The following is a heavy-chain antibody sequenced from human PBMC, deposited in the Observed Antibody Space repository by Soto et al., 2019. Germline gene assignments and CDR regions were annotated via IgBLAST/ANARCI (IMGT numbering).Heavy chain of an antibody. CDR3: ARGGGSSSARY. CDR1: GFTFSSYA. V-gene: IGHV3-23*01. Sequence: EVQLLESGGGLVQPGGSLRLSCAASGFTFSSYAMSWVRQAPGSGLEWVSTNGASGVTTYYAGSVKGRFTISRDISKNMLYPQMDSLGAEDTAVYYCARGGGSSSARYWGQGTLVTVSS. CDR2: NGASGVTT. J-gene: IGHJ4*02. D-gene: IGHD6-6*01.